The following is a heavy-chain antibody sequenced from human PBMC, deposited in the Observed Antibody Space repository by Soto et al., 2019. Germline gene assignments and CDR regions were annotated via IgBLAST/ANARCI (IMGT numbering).Heavy chain of an antibody. D-gene: IGHD2-8*01. V-gene: IGHV1-24*01. J-gene: IGHJ5*02. CDR2: FDPEDGET. CDR1: GYTLTELS. Sequence: ASVKVSCKVSGYTLTELSMHWVRQAPGKGLEWMGGFDPEDGETIYAQKFQGRVTMTEDTSTDTAYMELSSLRSEDTAAYYCATEYCTNGVCFNWFDPWGQGTLVTVSS. CDR3: ATEYCTNGVCFNWFDP.